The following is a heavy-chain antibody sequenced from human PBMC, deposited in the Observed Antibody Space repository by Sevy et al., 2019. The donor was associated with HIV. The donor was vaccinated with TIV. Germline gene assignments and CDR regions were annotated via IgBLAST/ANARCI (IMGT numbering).Heavy chain of an antibody. Sequence: SETLSLTCSVTGGSIRRGDYFWGWIRQSPGKGLEWIGSITDSGSTYYNTSLKSRVTMSVDTSKNQFSLKLSSVTAADTAVHYCARLRGGYGNGWFYYYMDVWGKGTTVTVSS. CDR2: ITDSGST. CDR3: ARLRGGYGNGWFYYYMDV. J-gene: IGHJ6*03. V-gene: IGHV4-39*01. D-gene: IGHD3-10*01. CDR1: GGSIRRGDYF.